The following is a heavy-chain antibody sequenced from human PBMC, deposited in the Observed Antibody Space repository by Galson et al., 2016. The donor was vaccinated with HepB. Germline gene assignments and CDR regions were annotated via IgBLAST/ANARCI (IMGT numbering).Heavy chain of an antibody. CDR1: GFRFSNAW. Sequence: SLRLSCAASGFRFSNAWMNWVRQAPGKGLEWVGRIKRKTDGGTTDYAAPVKGRFIISRDDSKNTLYLQMNSLKTEDTAVYYCTTDGLLRYFDWLSSASDYWGQGTLVTVSS. J-gene: IGHJ4*02. CDR3: TTDGLLRYFDWLSSASDY. V-gene: IGHV3-15*07. D-gene: IGHD3-9*01. CDR2: IKRKTDGGTT.